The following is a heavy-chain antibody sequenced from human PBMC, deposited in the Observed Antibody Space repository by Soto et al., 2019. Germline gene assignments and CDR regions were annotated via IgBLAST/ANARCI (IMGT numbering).Heavy chain of an antibody. V-gene: IGHV3-15*07. D-gene: IGHD3-3*01. CDR3: TTDIGFWSGYYTEVGKNIVDY. Sequence: PGGSLRLSCAASGFTFSNAWMNWVRQAPGKGLEWVGRIKSKTDGGTTDYAAPVKGRFTISRDDSKNTLYLQMNGLKTEDTAVYYCTTDIGFWSGYYTEVGKNIVDYWGQGTLVTVSS. CDR2: IKSKTDGGTT. J-gene: IGHJ4*02. CDR1: GFTFSNAW.